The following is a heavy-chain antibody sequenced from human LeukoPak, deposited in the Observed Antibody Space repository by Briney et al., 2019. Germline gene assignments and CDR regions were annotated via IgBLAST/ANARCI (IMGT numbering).Heavy chain of an antibody. J-gene: IGHJ4*02. CDR3: ATALYCSSTNCYLDC. V-gene: IGHV3-53*01. CDR2: IYSGGST. Sequence: GGSLRLSCAASGFTVSSNYMSWVRQAPGKELEWVSVIYSGGSTYYADSVKGRFTISRDNSKNTLYLQMNSLRAEDTAVYYCATALYCSSTNCYLDCWGQGTLVTVSS. D-gene: IGHD2-2*01. CDR1: GFTVSSNY.